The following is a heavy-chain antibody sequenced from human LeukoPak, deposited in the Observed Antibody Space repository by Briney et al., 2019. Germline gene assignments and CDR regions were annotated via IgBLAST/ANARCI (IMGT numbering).Heavy chain of an antibody. V-gene: IGHV3-30-3*01. CDR3: ARGVLMEGNGYFDY. CDR1: GFTFSSYA. D-gene: IGHD2-8*01. CDR2: ISYEGSNK. Sequence: PGRSLRLCCAAYGFTFSSYAIQSVRQARGKGLGWVVVISYEGSNKYYAGSVKGRFPISRDNSKNTLYLQKNSVRAEDRAVYCCARGVLMEGNGYFDYWGQGSKLSDSS. J-gene: IGHJ4*02.